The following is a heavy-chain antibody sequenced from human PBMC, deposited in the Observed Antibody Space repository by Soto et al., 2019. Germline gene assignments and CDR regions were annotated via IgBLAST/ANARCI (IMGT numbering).Heavy chain of an antibody. CDR3: AAELGNSGYDGHDY. CDR2: IIYDGSDK. D-gene: IGHD5-12*01. J-gene: IGHJ4*02. Sequence: QVQLVESGGGVVQPGPSLRLSCAASGFPFSRCAMHWVRQAPGKGLEWVAVIIYDGSDKYYADSVQGRFTISRDNSKNTLYLQMNSLRPEDTAVYYCAAELGNSGYDGHDYWGQGTLVTVSS. CDR1: GFPFSRCA. V-gene: IGHV3-30-3*01.